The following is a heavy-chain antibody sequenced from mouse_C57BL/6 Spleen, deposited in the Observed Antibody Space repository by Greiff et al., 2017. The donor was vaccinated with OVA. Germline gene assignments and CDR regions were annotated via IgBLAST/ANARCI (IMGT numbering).Heavy chain of an antibody. V-gene: IGHV5-12*01. D-gene: IGHD1-1*01. CDR1: GFTFSDYY. CDR2: ISNGGGST. Sequence: EVKLVESGGGLVQPGGSLKLSCAASGFTFSDYYMYWVRQTPEKRLEWVAYISNGGGSTYYPDTVTGRFTISRATAKNTLYLQMSRLKSEDTAMYYCARRGYYYGSSWYFDVWGTGTTVTVAS. CDR3: ARRGYYYGSSWYFDV. J-gene: IGHJ1*03.